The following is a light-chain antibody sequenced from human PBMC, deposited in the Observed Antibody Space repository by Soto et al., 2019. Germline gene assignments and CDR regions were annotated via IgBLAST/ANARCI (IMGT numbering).Light chain of an antibody. Sequence: QSALTQPASVSGSPGQSITISCTGTSSDVGGYNYVSWYQQHPGKAPKLMIYGVSDRPSGVSSRFSGSKSGNTASLTISGLQAEDEADYYCSSYTSSTTPFGPGTKVTVL. CDR1: SSDVGGYNY. CDR2: GVS. V-gene: IGLV2-14*01. CDR3: SSYTSSTTP. J-gene: IGLJ1*01.